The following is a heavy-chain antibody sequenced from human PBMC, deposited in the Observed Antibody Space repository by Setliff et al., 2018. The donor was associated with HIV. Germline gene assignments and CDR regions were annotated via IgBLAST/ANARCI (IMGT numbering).Heavy chain of an antibody. V-gene: IGHV3-49*04. CDR2: IRSKAYGGTT. CDR3: TTEDIVATIRDFYYGMDV. J-gene: IGHJ6*02. Sequence: GGSLRLSCTASGFTFCDYAMSWVRQAPGKGLEWVGFIRSKAYGGTTEYAASVKGRFTISRDDSKSIAYLQMNSLKFEDTAVYYCTTEDIVATIRDFYYGMDVWGQGTTVTVSS. CDR1: GFTFCDYA. D-gene: IGHD5-12*01.